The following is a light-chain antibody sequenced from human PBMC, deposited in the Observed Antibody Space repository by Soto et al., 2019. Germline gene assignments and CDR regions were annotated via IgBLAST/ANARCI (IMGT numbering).Light chain of an antibody. J-gene: IGKJ3*01. CDR2: GES. Sequence: EIVLTQSPGTLSLSPGERVTLSCRASQSLPTKALAWYQQKPGQTPRLLIYGESTRDTAIPDRFNGSGSGTDFTLTISRVEPEDFAVYYCQQYGDLPLSFGPGTKVDIK. V-gene: IGKV3-20*01. CDR3: QQYGDLPLS. CDR1: QSLPTKA.